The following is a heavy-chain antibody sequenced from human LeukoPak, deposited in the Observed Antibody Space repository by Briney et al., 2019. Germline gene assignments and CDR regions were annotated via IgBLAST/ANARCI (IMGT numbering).Heavy chain of an antibody. V-gene: IGHV4-34*01. CDR2: INHSGST. Sequence: GSLRLSCAASGFTFSSYAMSWIRQPPGKGLEWIGEINHSGSTNYNPSLKSRVTISVDTSKNQFSLKLSSVTAADTAVYYCAREGRRGTRPIDYWGQETLVTVSS. CDR1: GFTFSSYA. CDR3: AREGRRGTRPIDY. J-gene: IGHJ4*02. D-gene: IGHD3-16*01.